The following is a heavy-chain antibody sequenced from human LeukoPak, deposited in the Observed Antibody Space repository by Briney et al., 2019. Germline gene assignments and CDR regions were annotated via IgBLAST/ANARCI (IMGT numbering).Heavy chain of an antibody. CDR2: ISSSGSTI. CDR3: TTDLAAMIRAVDH. Sequence: PGGSLRLSCAASGFTFSSYEMNWVRQAPGKGLEWVSYISSSGSTIYYADSVKGRFTISRDNSKNTLYLQMNSLKTEDTAVYYCTTDLAAMIRAVDHWGQGTLVTVSS. CDR1: GFTFSSYE. J-gene: IGHJ4*02. D-gene: IGHD5-18*01. V-gene: IGHV3-48*03.